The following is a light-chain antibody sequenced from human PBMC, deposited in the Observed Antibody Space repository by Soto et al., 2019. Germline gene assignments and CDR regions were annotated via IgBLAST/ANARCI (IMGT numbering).Light chain of an antibody. J-gene: IGKJ5*01. V-gene: IGKV3-15*01. CDR2: DAS. CDR3: QQYINWPLT. CDR1: QSVSRN. Sequence: EIVMTQSPATLSVSPGERATLSCRASQSVSRNLAWYRQKPGQAPRLLIYDASTRATGIPARFSGSGSGTEFTLTISSLQSEDVAVYYCQQYINWPLTFGQGTRLEIK.